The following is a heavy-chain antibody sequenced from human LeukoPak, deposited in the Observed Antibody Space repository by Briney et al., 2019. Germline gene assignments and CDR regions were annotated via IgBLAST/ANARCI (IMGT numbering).Heavy chain of an antibody. J-gene: IGHJ6*03. Sequence: PSETLSLTCAVYGGSFSGYYWSWIRQPPGKGLEWIGEINHSGSTNYNPSLKSRVTISVDTSKNQFSLKLSSVTAADTAVYYCARESIAARPTQSQWLMGYYYYYMDVWGKGTTVTVSS. CDR2: INHSGST. V-gene: IGHV4-34*01. CDR3: ARESIAARPTQSQWLMGYYYYYMDV. D-gene: IGHD6-6*01. CDR1: GGSFSGYY.